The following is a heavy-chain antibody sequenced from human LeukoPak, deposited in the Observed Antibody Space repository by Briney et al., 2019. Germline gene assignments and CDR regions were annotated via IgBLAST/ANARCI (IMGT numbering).Heavy chain of an antibody. CDR1: GFSFSTFN. CDR2: ISSTSGNI. Sequence: GGSLRLSCAASGFSFSTFNMHWVRQAPGRGLEWVSSISSTSGNIYYTDSLQGRFTISRDNAKNSLYLQMNSLRAEDTAVYYCARDQNTYNSRNRMSSFDIWGQGTMVTVS. J-gene: IGHJ3*02. D-gene: IGHD1-14*01. CDR3: ARDQNTYNSRNRMSSFDI. V-gene: IGHV3-21*01.